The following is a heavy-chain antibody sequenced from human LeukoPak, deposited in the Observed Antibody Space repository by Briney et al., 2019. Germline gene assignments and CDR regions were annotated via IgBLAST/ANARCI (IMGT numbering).Heavy chain of an antibody. CDR1: GFTFSNYG. Sequence: GGSLRLSCAASGFTFSNYGMHWVRQSPGKGLEWVAFIAYDRGHSFHADSVKGRFTISRDNSKNTLYLQMNSLRAEDTALDYCAKDNSGSGWSRGFDYWGQGTLVTVSS. J-gene: IGHJ4*02. V-gene: IGHV3-30*18. CDR2: IAYDRGHS. CDR3: AKDNSGSGWSRGFDY. D-gene: IGHD6-19*01.